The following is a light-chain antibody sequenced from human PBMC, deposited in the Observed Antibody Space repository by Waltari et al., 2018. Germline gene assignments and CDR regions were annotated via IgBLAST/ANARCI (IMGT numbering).Light chain of an antibody. CDR2: VNSDGSH. CDR3: QTGGHGTWV. V-gene: IGLV4-69*01. Sequence: QLVLTQSPSASASLGASVKLTCTLSSGHSSNVVAWLQQRPEKGPRYLMKVNSDGSHSKGDEIPDRFSGSSSGAERYLTISSLQSEDEADYYCQTGGHGTWVFGGGTKLTAL. J-gene: IGLJ3*02. CDR1: SGHSSNV.